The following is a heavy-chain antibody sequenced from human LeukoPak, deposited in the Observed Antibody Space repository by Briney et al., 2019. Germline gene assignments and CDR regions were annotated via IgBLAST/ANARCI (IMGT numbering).Heavy chain of an antibody. CDR1: GYSFTRYW. D-gene: IGHD3-10*01. J-gene: IGHJ4*02. CDR3: ARQSRHSTDYYGSGPGGY. V-gene: IGHV5-10-1*01. CDR2: IDSSASYT. Sequence: GQSLQISCQGSGYSFTRYWISWVRQMPGKGLEWMGRIDSSASYTNYSPSFQGHVTISADKSISTAYLQWSSLKASDTAMYYCARQSRHSTDYYGSGPGGYWGQGTLVTVSS.